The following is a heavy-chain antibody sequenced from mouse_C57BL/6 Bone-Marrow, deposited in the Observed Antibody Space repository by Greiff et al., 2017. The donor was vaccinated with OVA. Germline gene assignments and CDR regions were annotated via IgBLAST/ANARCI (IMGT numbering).Heavy chain of an antibody. CDR3: ARYSIYYYGSRYYFDD. Sequence: QVQLKESGAELARPGASVKLSCKASGYTFTSYGISWVKQRTGQGLEWIGEIYPRSGTTYYNEKFKGKATLTAAKSSSTAYMELRSLTSEDAAVYFCARYSIYYYGSRYYFDDWGQGTTLTVSS. D-gene: IGHD1-1*01. CDR2: IYPRSGTT. J-gene: IGHJ2*01. CDR1: GYTFTSYG. V-gene: IGHV1-81*01.